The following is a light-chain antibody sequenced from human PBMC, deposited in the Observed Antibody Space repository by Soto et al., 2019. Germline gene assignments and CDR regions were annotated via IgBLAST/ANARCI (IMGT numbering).Light chain of an antibody. Sequence: EIVLTQSPGTLSSSPGERATLSCRASQSVSSTYLAWYQQKPGQAPRLLVYGASTRATGIPGRFSGSGSGTDFTLTISRLEPEDCAVYYCQQYGGSPWTFGQGTKVDIK. CDR1: QSVSSTY. CDR3: QQYGGSPWT. J-gene: IGKJ1*01. CDR2: GAS. V-gene: IGKV3-20*01.